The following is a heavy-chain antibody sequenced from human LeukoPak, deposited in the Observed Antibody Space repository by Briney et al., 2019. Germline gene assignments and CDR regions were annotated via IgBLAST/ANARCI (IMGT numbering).Heavy chain of an antibody. D-gene: IGHD2-8*01. Sequence: PSETLSLTCTVSGGSMSSGDHFWSWIRQPPGKGLEWIGYIHYSGSTHYNPSLKSRVTISVDTSNNQFSLKLSSVTAADTAVYYCASSNPRAFDYWGQGTLVTVSS. CDR1: GGSMSSGDHF. J-gene: IGHJ4*02. CDR2: IHYSGST. V-gene: IGHV4-30-4*02. CDR3: ASSNPRAFDY.